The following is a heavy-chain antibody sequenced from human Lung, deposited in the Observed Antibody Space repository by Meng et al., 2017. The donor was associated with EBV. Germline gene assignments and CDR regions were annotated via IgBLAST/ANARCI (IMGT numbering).Heavy chain of an antibody. V-gene: IGHV3-73*02. D-gene: IGHD2-2*01. CDR3: TTGQGYCSSTSCYYLYN. J-gene: IGHJ4*02. CDR2: IRSKANSYAT. Sequence: EVQLVESGGGLVQPGGSLTRSCAASGFTFSGSAMHWVRQASGKGLEWVGRIRSKANSYATAYAASVKDRFTISRDDSKNTAYLQMNSLKTEDTAVYYCTTGQGYCSSTSCYYLYNWGQGTLVTVSS. CDR1: GFTFSGSA.